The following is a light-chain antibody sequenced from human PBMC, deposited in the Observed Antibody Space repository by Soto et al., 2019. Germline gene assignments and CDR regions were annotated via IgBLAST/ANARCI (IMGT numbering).Light chain of an antibody. CDR1: QTISSW. Sequence: DIQMTQSPSTLSGSVGDRVTITCRASQTISSWLAWYQQKPGKAPKLLIYKASSLESGVPSRFSGSGSGTEFTPTISSLQPDDFATYYCQQYNSYSGTFGQGTKVDI. CDR2: KAS. V-gene: IGKV1-5*03. CDR3: QQYNSYSGT. J-gene: IGKJ1*01.